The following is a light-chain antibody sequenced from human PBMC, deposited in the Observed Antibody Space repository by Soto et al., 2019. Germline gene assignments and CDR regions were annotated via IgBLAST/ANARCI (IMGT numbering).Light chain of an antibody. CDR2: DAS. CDR3: QQLNTYSS. CDR1: QGINTY. J-gene: IGKJ4*01. Sequence: DSQMTHSPSTLSASVGYGVAIACRASQGINTYLAWYQKKLGKAPKVLIYDASKLHSGVPSRFSGSGYGTEFTLTISSLQPEDFATSFCQQLNTYSSFGGGTKVDI. V-gene: IGKV1-9*01.